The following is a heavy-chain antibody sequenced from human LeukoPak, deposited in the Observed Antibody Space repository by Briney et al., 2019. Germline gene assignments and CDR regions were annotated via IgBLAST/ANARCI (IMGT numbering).Heavy chain of an antibody. V-gene: IGHV5-51*01. J-gene: IGHJ4*02. D-gene: IGHD3-22*01. CDR3: ARRYDNTGYYVY. CDR2: IYPGDSDT. Sequence: GESLKISCKGAGFSFTTYWIGWVRQMPGKGLEWMGIIYPGDSDTRYSPSFQGQVTISVDKSINTAYLQWSSLKASDTATYYCARRYDNTGYYVYWGQGTLVTVSS. CDR1: GFSFTTYW.